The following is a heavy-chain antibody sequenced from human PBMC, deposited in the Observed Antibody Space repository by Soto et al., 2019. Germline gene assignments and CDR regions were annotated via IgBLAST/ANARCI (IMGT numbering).Heavy chain of an antibody. Sequence: PGGSLRLACAASGFTFSSYAMSWVRQAPGKGLEWVSAISGSGGSTYYADSVKGRFTISRDNSKNTLYLQMNSLRAEDTAVYYCAKIDGYCSGGSCYPGAIDYWGQGTLVTVSS. CDR3: AKIDGYCSGGSCYPGAIDY. J-gene: IGHJ4*02. CDR1: GFTFSSYA. CDR2: ISGSGGST. V-gene: IGHV3-23*01. D-gene: IGHD2-15*01.